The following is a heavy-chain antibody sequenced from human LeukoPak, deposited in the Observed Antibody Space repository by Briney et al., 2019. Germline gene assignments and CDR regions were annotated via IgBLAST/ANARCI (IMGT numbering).Heavy chain of an antibody. CDR2: IIPIFGTA. Sequence: GASVKVSCKASGGTFSSYAISWVRQAPGQGLEWMGGIIPIFGTANYAQKFQGRVTITADESTSTAYMELSSLRSEDTAVYYCATAGSNVDTAAFDYWGQGTLVTVSS. V-gene: IGHV1-69*13. CDR1: GGTFSSYA. CDR3: ATAGSNVDTAAFDY. D-gene: IGHD5-18*01. J-gene: IGHJ4*02.